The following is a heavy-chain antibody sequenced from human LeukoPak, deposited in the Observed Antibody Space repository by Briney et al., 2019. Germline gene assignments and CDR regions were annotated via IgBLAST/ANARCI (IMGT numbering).Heavy chain of an antibody. Sequence: ASVKVSCKASGYTFTSYGISWVRQAPGQGLEWMGWISAYNGNTNYAQKLQGRVTMITDTSTSTAYMELRSLRSDDTAVYYCARDSPASGIAPTFDPWGQGTLVTVSS. J-gene: IGHJ5*02. CDR3: ARDSPASGIAPTFDP. CDR2: ISAYNGNT. V-gene: IGHV1-18*01. D-gene: IGHD6-13*01. CDR1: GYTFTSYG.